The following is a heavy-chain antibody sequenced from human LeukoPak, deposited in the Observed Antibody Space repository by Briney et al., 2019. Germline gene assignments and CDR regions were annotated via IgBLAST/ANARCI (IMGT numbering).Heavy chain of an antibody. D-gene: IGHD1-26*01. CDR2: ISSSSSYI. CDR1: GFTFSSYS. CDR3: ARIIVGALGDAFDI. J-gene: IGHJ3*02. V-gene: IGHV3-21*01. Sequence: GGSLRLSCAASGFTFSSYSMNWVRQAPGKGLEWVSSISSSSSYIYYADSVKGRFTISRDNAKNSLYLQMNSLRAEDTAVYYCARIIVGALGDAFDIWGQGTMVTVSS.